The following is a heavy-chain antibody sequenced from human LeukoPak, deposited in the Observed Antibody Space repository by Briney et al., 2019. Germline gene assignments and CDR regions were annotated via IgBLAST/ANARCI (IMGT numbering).Heavy chain of an antibody. D-gene: IGHD1-7*01. CDR3: ARARAEYNWNYLTRSSYYMDV. CDR1: GGTFSSYA. V-gene: IGHV1-69*13. J-gene: IGHJ6*03. CDR2: IIPIFGTA. Sequence: GASVKVSCKASGGTFSSYAISWVRQAPGQGLEWMGGIIPIFGTANYAQKFQGRVTITADESTSTAYMELSSLRSEDTAVYYCARARAEYNWNYLTRSSYYMDVWGKGTTATVSS.